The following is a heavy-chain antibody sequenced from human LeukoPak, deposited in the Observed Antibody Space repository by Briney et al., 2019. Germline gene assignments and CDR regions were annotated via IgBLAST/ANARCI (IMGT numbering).Heavy chain of an antibody. CDR1: GGSISSSSYY. Sequence: PSETLSLTCTVSGGSISSSSYYWGWIRQPPGKGLEWIGSIYYSGSTYYNPSLKSRVTISVDTSKNQFSLKLSSVTAADAAVYYCASPMSKYYDFWSGYSQNDAFDIWGQGTMVTVSS. CDR2: IYYSGST. V-gene: IGHV4-39*01. J-gene: IGHJ3*02. CDR3: ASPMSKYYDFWSGYSQNDAFDI. D-gene: IGHD3-3*01.